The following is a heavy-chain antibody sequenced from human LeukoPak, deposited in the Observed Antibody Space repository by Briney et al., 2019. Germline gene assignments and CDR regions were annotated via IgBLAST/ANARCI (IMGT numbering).Heavy chain of an antibody. CDR2: VKSDGSDT. V-gene: IGHV3-74*01. J-gene: IGHJ4*02. Sequence: PGGSLRLSCAASGSTFSRYWMHWVRQAPGKGLVWVSRVKSDGSDTIYVDSVKGRFTISRDNAKNTLYLQMGSLRAEDTAVYYCTTGIGNYYYYWGQGTLVTVAS. CDR1: GSTFSRYW. CDR3: TTGIGNYYYY. D-gene: IGHD3-10*01.